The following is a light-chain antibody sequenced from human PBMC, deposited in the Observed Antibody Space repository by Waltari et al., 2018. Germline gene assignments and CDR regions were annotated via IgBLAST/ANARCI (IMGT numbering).Light chain of an antibody. J-gene: IGKJ4*01. CDR2: AAS. V-gene: IGKV1-39*01. Sequence: DIQMTQSPSSLSASVGDRVTISCRASPNIRTYLNWYQQKLGKAPKVLIYAASTLLSGVPARFSGSGSGTDFTLTITSLQPEDFGTYYCQQSYSTPRSFGGGTKVEVK. CDR3: QQSYSTPRS. CDR1: PNIRTY.